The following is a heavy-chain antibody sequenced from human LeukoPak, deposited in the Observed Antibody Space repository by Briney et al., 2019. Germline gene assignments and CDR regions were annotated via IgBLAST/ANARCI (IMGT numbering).Heavy chain of an antibody. CDR1: GFTFSSSW. J-gene: IGHJ4*02. CDR3: AKDKGTYSSGCLDY. D-gene: IGHD6-19*01. CDR2: IKTDGSTT. Sequence: GSLRLSCAVSGFTFSSSWMHWVRQAPGKGLVWVSHIKTDGSTTAYADSVKGRFTISRDNAKNTLYLQMNSLRAEDTGVYYCAKDKGTYSSGCLDYWGQGTLVTVSS. V-gene: IGHV3-74*01.